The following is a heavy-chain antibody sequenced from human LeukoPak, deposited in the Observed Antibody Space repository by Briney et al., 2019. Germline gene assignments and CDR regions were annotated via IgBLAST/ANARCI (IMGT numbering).Heavy chain of an antibody. D-gene: IGHD3-10*01. J-gene: IGHJ3*02. CDR3: ARESYGSGSYYDAFDI. CDR1: GYTFTGYY. V-gene: IGHV1-2*02. CDR2: INPNSGGT. Sequence: ASVKVSCKASGYTFTGYYMHWVRQAPGQGLEWMGWINPNSGGTNYAQKFQGRVTMTRNTSISTAYMELSRLRSDDTAVYYCARESYGSGSYYDAFDIWGQGTMVTVSS.